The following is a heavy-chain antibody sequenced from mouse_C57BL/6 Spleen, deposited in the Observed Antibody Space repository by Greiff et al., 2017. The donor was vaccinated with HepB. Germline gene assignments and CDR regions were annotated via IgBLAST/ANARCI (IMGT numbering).Heavy chain of an antibody. Sequence: QVQLQQSGAELVRPGASVTLSCKASGYTFTDYEMHWVKQTPVHGLEWIGAIDPETGGTAYNQKFKGKAILTADKSSSTAYVELRSLTSEDSAVYYCTGYGSSSWFAYWGQGTLVTVSA. D-gene: IGHD1-1*01. CDR2: IDPETGGT. J-gene: IGHJ3*01. CDR1: GYTFTDYE. CDR3: TGYGSSSWFAY. V-gene: IGHV1-15*01.